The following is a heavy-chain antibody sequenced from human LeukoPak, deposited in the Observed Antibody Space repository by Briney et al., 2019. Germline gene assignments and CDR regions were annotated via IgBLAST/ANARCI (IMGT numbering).Heavy chain of an antibody. CDR1: GGSISSSSYY. D-gene: IGHD5-24*01. J-gene: IGHJ5*02. Sequence: SETLSLTCTVSGGSISSSSYYWGWIRQPPGKGLEWIGSIYYSGSTYYNPSLKSRVTISVDTSKNQFSLKLSSVTAADTAVYYCARQGWLQFLVRFDPWGRGTLVTVSS. CDR2: IYYSGST. CDR3: ARQGWLQFLVRFDP. V-gene: IGHV4-39*01.